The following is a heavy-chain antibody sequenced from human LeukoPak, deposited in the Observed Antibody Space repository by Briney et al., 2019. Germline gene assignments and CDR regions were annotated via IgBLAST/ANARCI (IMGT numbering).Heavy chain of an antibody. CDR1: GVSIRTYS. J-gene: IGHJ6*02. CDR2: VGRFN. Sequence: SETMSLTCFVSGVSIRTYSWSWPRPPAGQGLGWIGRVGRFNNYNPSLKSGVTMSLDTAKKQIFLKLNSVSAADTAVYYCARDLSGRGGFAMGVWGQGTTVLVS. D-gene: IGHD3-16*01. V-gene: IGHV4-4*07. CDR3: ARDLSGRGGFAMGV.